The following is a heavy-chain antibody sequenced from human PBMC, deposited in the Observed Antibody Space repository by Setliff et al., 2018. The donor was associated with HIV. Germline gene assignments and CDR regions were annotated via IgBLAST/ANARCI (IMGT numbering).Heavy chain of an antibody. CDR1: GYTFTDNY. J-gene: IGHJ3*02. V-gene: IGHV1-2*04. CDR3: ARDYLHVFDI. CDR2: INSATGGT. Sequence: GASVKVSCKASGYTFTDNYIHWVLQAPGQGLEWMAWINSATGGTNYAQNFQGWVTVTRDASINTVYMELSSLKSDDPAVYYCARDYLHVFDIWGQGTMVTVSS.